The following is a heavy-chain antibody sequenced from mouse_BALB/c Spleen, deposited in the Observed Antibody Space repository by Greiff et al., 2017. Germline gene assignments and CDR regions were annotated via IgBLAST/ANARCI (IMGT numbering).Heavy chain of an antibody. D-gene: IGHD1-1*01. J-gene: IGHJ1*01. CDR2: ISSGGSYT. Sequence: EVQGVESGGGLVKPGGSLKLSCAASGFTFSSYTMSWVRQTPEKRLEWVATISSGGSYTYYPDSVKGRFTISRDNAKNTLYLQMSSLKSEDTAMYYCTRVTTVVDDWYFDVWGAGTTVTVSS. V-gene: IGHV5-6-4*01. CDR3: TRVTTVVDDWYFDV. CDR1: GFTFSSYT.